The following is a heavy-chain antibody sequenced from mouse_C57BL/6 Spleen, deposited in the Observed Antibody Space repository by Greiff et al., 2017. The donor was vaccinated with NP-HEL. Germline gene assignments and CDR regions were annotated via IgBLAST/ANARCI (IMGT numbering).Heavy chain of an antibody. CDR2: IYPRSGNT. CDR1: GYTFTSYG. J-gene: IGHJ3*01. D-gene: IGHD1-1*01. V-gene: IGHV1-81*01. CDR3: ARRGSSYGWFAY. Sequence: QVQLQQSGAELARPGASVKLSCKASGYTFTSYGISWVKQRPGQGLEWIGEIYPRSGNTYSNEKFKGKATLTADKSSSTAYMELRSLTSEDSAVYFCARRGSSYGWFAYWGQGTLVTVSA.